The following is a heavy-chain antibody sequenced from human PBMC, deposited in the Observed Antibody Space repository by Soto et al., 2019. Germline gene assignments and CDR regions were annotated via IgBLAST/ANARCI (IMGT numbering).Heavy chain of an antibody. CDR2: ISWNSGST. Sequence: PGGSLRLSCAASGFTFNKYAMHWVRQGPGKGLEWVSGISWNSGSTDYADSVRGRFTISRDNTKKSLYLQMNSLKPEDTALYYCAKDLAYYYDNSGYSYGMDVWGQETTVTVSS. CDR3: AKDLAYYYDNSGYSYGMDV. J-gene: IGHJ6*02. D-gene: IGHD3-22*01. V-gene: IGHV3-9*01. CDR1: GFTFNKYA.